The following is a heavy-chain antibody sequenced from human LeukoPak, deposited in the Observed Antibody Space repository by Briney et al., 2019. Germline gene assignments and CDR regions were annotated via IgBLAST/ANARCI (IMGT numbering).Heavy chain of an antibody. CDR1: GCTFSSYA. CDR2: IIPILGIA. D-gene: IGHD5-24*01. J-gene: IGHJ5*02. CDR3: ARLVEMATSDWFDP. Sequence: GSSVQVSCKASGCTFSSYATSGVRQAPGQGREWMGRIIPILGIANYAQKFQGRVTITADKSTSTAYMELSSLRSEDTAVYYCARLVEMATSDWFDPWGQGTLVTVSS. V-gene: IGHV1-69*04.